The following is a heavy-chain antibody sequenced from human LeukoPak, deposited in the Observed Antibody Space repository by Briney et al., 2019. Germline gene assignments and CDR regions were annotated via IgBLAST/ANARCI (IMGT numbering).Heavy chain of an antibody. V-gene: IGHV3-7*01. CDR1: GFTFSSYW. D-gene: IGHD3-9*01. J-gene: IGHJ4*02. CDR2: IKQDGSEK. Sequence: PGGSLRLSCAASGFTFSSYWMSWVRQAPGKGLEWVANIKQDGSEKYYVDSVKGRFTISRDNAKNSLYLQMNSLRAEDTAVYYCAREYYDILTGYPEYFDYWGQGTLVTVSS. CDR3: AREYYDILTGYPEYFDY.